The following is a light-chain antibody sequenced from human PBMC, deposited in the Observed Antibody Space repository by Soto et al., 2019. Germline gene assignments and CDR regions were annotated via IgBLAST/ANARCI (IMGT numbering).Light chain of an antibody. CDR2: DVS. Sequence: DIRMTQSPSSLSASVGDSVTITSWASRDINSFLNWYQQKSGEAPHLLVNDVSTLHTGVPSRFSGSGSETDFTLTIRGLQPEDSATYYCQQTFSTSITFGQGTRLEI. V-gene: IGKV1-39*01. CDR1: RDINSF. CDR3: QQTFSTSIT. J-gene: IGKJ5*01.